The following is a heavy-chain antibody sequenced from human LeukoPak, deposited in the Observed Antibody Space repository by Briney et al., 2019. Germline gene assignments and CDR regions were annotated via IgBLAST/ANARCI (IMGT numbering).Heavy chain of an antibody. Sequence: GGSLRLSCAASGFTFSTYTMNWVRLALGKGLEWVSSISSGSGYIYYADSVKGRFTISRDNAKNSLYLQMSSLRVEDTAVYYCARGVGATGNCWGQGTLVTVSS. D-gene: IGHD1-26*01. J-gene: IGHJ4*02. CDR3: ARGVGATGNC. CDR2: ISSGSGYI. V-gene: IGHV3-21*01. CDR1: GFTFSTYT.